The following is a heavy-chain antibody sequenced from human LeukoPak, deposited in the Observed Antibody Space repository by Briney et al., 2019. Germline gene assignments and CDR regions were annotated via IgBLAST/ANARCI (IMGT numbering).Heavy chain of an antibody. Sequence: SETLSLTCTVSGGSISSYYWSWIRQAPGKGLEWIGQIYHSGSTNYNPSLKSRVTISVDKSKNQFSLKLRSVTAADTAVYYCARPLSLGYCSDGSCYGRGAWFDRWGQGTLVTVSS. J-gene: IGHJ5*02. CDR3: ARPLSLGYCSDGSCYGRGAWFDR. D-gene: IGHD2-15*01. V-gene: IGHV4-59*12. CDR1: GGSISSYY. CDR2: IYHSGST.